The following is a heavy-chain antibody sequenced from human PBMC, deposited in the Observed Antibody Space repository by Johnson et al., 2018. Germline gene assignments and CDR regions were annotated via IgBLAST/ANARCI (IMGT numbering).Heavy chain of an antibody. CDR2: ISTDFTTI. V-gene: IGHV3-11*01. CDR3: GREGGSYHPTGY. CDR1: GFIFSDYY. D-gene: IGHD3-16*02. Sequence: QVQLVQSGGGLVKPGGSLRLSCAASGFIFSDYYMSWLRQAPGKGLEWVSFISTDFTTIYYADSVKGRFPISRNNAKNSLYLQMNRLRAADTAMYYCGREGGSYHPTGYWGQGTRVTVSA. J-gene: IGHJ4*02.